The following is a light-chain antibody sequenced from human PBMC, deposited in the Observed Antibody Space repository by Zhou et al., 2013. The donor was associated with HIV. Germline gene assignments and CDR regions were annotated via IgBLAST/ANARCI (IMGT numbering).Light chain of an antibody. Sequence: DIVMTQSPLSLPVTPGEPASISCRSSQSLLHSNGYNYLDWYLQKPGQSPQLLIYLGSNRASGVPDRFSGSGTGTDFTLKISRVEAEDVGVYYCMQSILLPYTFGQGTRLEIK. J-gene: IGKJ2*01. CDR2: LGS. CDR1: QSLLHSNGYNY. V-gene: IGKV2-28*01. CDR3: MQSILLPYT.